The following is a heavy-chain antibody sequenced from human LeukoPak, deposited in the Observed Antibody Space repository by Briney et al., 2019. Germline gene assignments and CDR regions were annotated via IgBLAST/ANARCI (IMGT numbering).Heavy chain of an antibody. CDR2: IRFDGSHK. CDR3: TRSAYCTGGTSYSKTFDY. Sequence: GGSLRLSCAASGFNFRNYAMHWVRQAPGKEPEWVALIRFDGSHKYYADSVKGRFTISRDNSRDTLSLQMSSLRAEDTAVYYCTRSAYCTGGTSYSKTFDYWGQGTLVTVSS. V-gene: IGHV3-30*02. CDR1: GFNFRNYA. D-gene: IGHD2-15*01. J-gene: IGHJ4*02.